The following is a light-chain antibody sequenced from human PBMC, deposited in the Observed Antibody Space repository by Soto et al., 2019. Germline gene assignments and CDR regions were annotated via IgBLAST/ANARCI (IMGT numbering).Light chain of an antibody. J-gene: IGLJ1*01. CDR2: DVT. CDR1: SSDVGGYNY. CDR3: GTYTTSNTRKID. V-gene: IGLV2-14*01. Sequence: QSALTQPASVSGSPGQSITISCTGTSSDVGGYNYVSWYQQQPGKAPKFMIYDVTNRPSGVSNRPSCSKSGNTASLTTSGLQAEVEADYDCGTYTTSNTRKIDIGTETKVT.